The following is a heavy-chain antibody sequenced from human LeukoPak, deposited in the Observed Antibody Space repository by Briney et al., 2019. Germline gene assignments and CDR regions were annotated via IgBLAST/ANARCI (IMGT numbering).Heavy chain of an antibody. V-gene: IGHV3-11*06. CDR3: ARWRCSGGSCYSGVDY. Sequence: GGSLRLSCAASGFTFSDYYVSWIRQAPGKGLEWVSYISSSSSYTNYADSVKGRFTISRDNAKNSLYLQMNSLRAEDTAVYYCARWRCSGGSCYSGVDYWGQGTLVTVSS. D-gene: IGHD2-15*01. CDR2: ISSSSSYT. J-gene: IGHJ4*02. CDR1: GFTFSDYY.